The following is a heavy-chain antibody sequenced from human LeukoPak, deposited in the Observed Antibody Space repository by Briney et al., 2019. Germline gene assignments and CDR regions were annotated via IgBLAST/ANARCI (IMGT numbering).Heavy chain of an antibody. CDR2: ISSSGSTI. Sequence: GGSLRLSCAASGFTFSSYAMSWVRQAPGKGLEWVSYISSSGSTIYYADSVKGRFTISRDNAKNSLYLQMNSLRAEDTAVYYCARDLYYYDSSDPEEFDYWGQGTLVTVSS. CDR1: GFTFSSYA. J-gene: IGHJ4*02. V-gene: IGHV3-48*03. CDR3: ARDLYYYDSSDPEEFDY. D-gene: IGHD3-22*01.